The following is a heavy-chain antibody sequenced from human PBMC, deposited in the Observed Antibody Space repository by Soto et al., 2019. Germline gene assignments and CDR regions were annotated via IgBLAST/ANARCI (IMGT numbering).Heavy chain of an antibody. CDR1: GYTFTSYA. V-gene: IGHV1-46*01. D-gene: IGHD5-18*01. CDR3: AKAIPVAMAPFDC. J-gene: IGHJ4*02. CDR2: INPSNGST. Sequence: GASVKVSCKASGYTFTSYAMHWVRQAPGQRLEWMGIINPSNGSTSYAQKFQGRVTMTRDTSTSTVYMELSSLRSEDTAVYYCAKAIPVAMAPFDCWGQGTLVTVS.